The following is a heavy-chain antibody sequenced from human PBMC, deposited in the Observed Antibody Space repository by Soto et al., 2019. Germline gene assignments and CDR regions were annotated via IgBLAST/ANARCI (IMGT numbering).Heavy chain of an antibody. V-gene: IGHV3-7*03. D-gene: IGHD3-3*01. CDR1: GFTFGDYW. J-gene: IGHJ4*02. Sequence: GESLKISCAASGFTFGDYWMSWVRQPPGKGLEWVAHMKKDGSEKYYVDSVKGRFTVSRDNTKNSLYLQMNSLRAEDTAVYYCAKVGSGYYTGLYFDYWGPGTLVTVYS. CDR2: MKKDGSEK. CDR3: AKVGSGYYTGLYFDY.